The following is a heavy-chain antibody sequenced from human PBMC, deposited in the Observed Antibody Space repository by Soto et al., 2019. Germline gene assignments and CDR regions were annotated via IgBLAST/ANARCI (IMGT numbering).Heavy chain of an antibody. J-gene: IGHJ6*02. D-gene: IGHD1-1*01. Sequence: GGSLRLSCAASGFTFSSYSMNWVRQAPGKGLEWVSYISSSGSTIYYADSVKGRFTISRDNAKNSLYLQMNSLRDEDTAVYYCARRPGTSLYDVYYYYGMDVWGQGTTVTVSS. V-gene: IGHV3-48*02. CDR2: ISSSGSTI. CDR1: GFTFSSYS. CDR3: ARRPGTSLYDVYYYYGMDV.